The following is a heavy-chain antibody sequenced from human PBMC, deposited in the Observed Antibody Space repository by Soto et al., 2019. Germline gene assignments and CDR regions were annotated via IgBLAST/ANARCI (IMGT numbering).Heavy chain of an antibody. Sequence: GASVKVSCKTSGYTFTDYYMHWVRQAPGQGFEWVGGINPKSGGPKYVPKFQGRVTATRDTSTSTAYMELNRLTSDDTAVYYCASEDCRNTNCLKGFDYWGQGTLVTVSS. J-gene: IGHJ4*02. V-gene: IGHV1-2*02. CDR1: GYTFTDYY. D-gene: IGHD2-15*01. CDR3: ASEDCRNTNCLKGFDY. CDR2: INPKSGGP.